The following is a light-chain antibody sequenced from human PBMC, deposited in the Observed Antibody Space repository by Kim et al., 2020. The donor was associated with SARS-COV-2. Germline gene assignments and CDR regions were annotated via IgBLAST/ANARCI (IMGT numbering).Light chain of an antibody. V-gene: IGLV3-1*01. CDR1: KLGDEF. CDR3: QAWDSSTSGV. Sequence: SYELTQPPSVSVSPGQTATITCPGEKLGDEFACWYQQKSGQSPVLIIFQDNKRPSGIPERFSASNSGSTATLTIRGTQADDEADYYRQAWDSSTSGVFGG. CDR2: QDN. J-gene: IGLJ3*02.